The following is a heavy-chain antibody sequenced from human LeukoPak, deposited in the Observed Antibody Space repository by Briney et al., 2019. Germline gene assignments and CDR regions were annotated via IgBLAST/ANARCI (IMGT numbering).Heavy chain of an antibody. CDR2: ISAYNGNT. CDR1: GYTFTSYG. Sequence: GASVKVSCKASGYTFTSYGISWVRQAPGQGLEWMGWISAYNGNTNYAQKLQGRVTMTTDTSTSTAYMELRSLRSDDTAVYYCARDLGRYCSGGSCYPGAFDIWGQGTMVTVSS. J-gene: IGHJ3*02. CDR3: ARDLGRYCSGGSCYPGAFDI. V-gene: IGHV1-18*04. D-gene: IGHD2-15*01.